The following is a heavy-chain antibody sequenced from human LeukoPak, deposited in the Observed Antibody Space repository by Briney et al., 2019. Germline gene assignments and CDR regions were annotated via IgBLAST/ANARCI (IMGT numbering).Heavy chain of an antibody. CDR2: INHSGST. V-gene: IGHV4-34*01. Sequence: SETLSLTCAVYGGSFSGYYWSWIRQPPGKGLEWIGEINHSGSTNYNPSLKSRVTISVDTSKNQFSLKLSSVTAADTAVYYCARGRELRYAFDIRGQGTMVTVSS. D-gene: IGHD1-26*01. CDR3: ARGRELRYAFDI. CDR1: GGSFSGYY. J-gene: IGHJ3*02.